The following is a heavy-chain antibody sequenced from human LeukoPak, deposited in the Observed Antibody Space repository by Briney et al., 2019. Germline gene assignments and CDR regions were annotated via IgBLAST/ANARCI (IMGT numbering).Heavy chain of an antibody. CDR3: AKAFGTTVTHLYGFDY. D-gene: IGHD4-17*01. V-gene: IGHV3-30*02. CDR2: IRYDGSNK. CDR1: GFTFSSYG. Sequence: GGSLRLSCAASGFTFSSYGMHWVRQAPGKGLGWVAFIRYDGSNKYYADSVKGRFTISRDNSKNTLYLQMNSLRAEDTAVYYCAKAFGTTVTHLYGFDYWGQGTLVTVSS. J-gene: IGHJ4*02.